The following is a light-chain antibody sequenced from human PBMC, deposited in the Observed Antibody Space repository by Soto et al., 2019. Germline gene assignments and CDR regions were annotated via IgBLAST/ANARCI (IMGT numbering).Light chain of an antibody. CDR3: QQYGSSPPWT. J-gene: IGKJ1*01. Sequence: EIVLTQSPGTLSLSPGEIATLSCSASQRVISSYLAWYQQKPGQAPRLLIFGASTRATGIPDRFSGSGSETDFTLTISRLEPEDFAVYYCQQYGSSPPWTFGQGTKVDIK. CDR1: QRVISSY. V-gene: IGKV3-20*01. CDR2: GAS.